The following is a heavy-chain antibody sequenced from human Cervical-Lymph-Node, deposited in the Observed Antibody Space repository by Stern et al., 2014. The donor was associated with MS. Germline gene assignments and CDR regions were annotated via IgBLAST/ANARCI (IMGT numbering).Heavy chain of an antibody. Sequence: VQLVESGSEVKKPGASVKVSCKASGYTFTNYGITWVRQAPGRGLEWMGMISVYNGGTNYAKNLQGRVTMTTDTSMTTAYMELRSLRSDDTAVYYCARTYVRAFDYWGQGSLVTVSS. CDR3: ARTYVRAFDY. V-gene: IGHV1-18*01. J-gene: IGHJ4*02. CDR2: ISVYNGGT. CDR1: GYTFTNYG. D-gene: IGHD3-16*01.